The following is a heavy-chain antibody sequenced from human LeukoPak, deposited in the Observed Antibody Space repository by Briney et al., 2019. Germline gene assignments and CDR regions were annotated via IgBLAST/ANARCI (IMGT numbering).Heavy chain of an antibody. Sequence: PGGSLRLSCAASGFTFSDYYMSWIRQAPGKGLEWVSYISSSSSSYTNYADSVKGRFTISRDNAKNSLYLQMNSLRAEDTAVYYCARAARYYGSGFDAFDIWGQGTMVTVSS. V-gene: IGHV3-11*05. D-gene: IGHD3-10*01. CDR3: ARAARYYGSGFDAFDI. J-gene: IGHJ3*02. CDR2: ISSSSSSYT. CDR1: GFTFSDYY.